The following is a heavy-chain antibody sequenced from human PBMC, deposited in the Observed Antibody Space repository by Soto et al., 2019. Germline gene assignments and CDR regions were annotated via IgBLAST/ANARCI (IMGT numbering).Heavy chain of an antibody. CDR2: IHTTDGT. CDR1: GGSVSSYD. Sequence: XTLSLPCTVSGGSVSSYDWSWIRQPAGKGMELIGRIHTTDGTNYNPSLKSRVTMSIDTSNNQFSLKLSSLTAADTAVYYCARALSSAAGLYFDFWGQGTLATVPS. V-gene: IGHV4-4*07. D-gene: IGHD6-13*01. J-gene: IGHJ4*02. CDR3: ARALSSAAGLYFDF.